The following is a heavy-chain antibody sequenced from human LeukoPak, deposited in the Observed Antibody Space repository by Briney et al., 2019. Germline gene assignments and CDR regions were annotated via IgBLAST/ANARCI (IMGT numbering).Heavy chain of an antibody. D-gene: IGHD3-22*01. CDR3: ARDMRGYYDSSGYGDY. Sequence: ASVKVSCKASGYTFTSYGISWVRQAPGQGLEWMGWISAYNGNTNSAQKLQGRVTMTTDTSTSTAYMELRSLRSDDTAVYYCARDMRGYYDSSGYGDYWGQGTLVTVSS. V-gene: IGHV1-18*01. J-gene: IGHJ4*02. CDR1: GYTFTSYG. CDR2: ISAYNGNT.